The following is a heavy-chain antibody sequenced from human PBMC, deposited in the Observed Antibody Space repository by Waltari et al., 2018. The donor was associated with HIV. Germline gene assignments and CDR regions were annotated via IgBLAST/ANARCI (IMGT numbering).Heavy chain of an antibody. CDR1: GGSISSYY. J-gene: IGHJ3*02. CDR3: AREGIYYDSSGYYGAFDI. V-gene: IGHV4-59*01. Sequence: QVQLQESGPGLVKPSETLSLTCPVPGGSISSYYWSWVRHPPGKGLEWIGYIYYSGSTNYNPSLKSRVTISVDTSKNQFSLKLSSVTAADTAVYYCAREGIYYDSSGYYGAFDIWGQGTMVTVSS. CDR2: IYYSGST. D-gene: IGHD3-22*01.